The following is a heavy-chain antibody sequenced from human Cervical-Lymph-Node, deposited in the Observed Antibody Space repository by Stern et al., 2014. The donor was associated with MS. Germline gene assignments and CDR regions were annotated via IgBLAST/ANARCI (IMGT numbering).Heavy chain of an antibody. CDR2: IMPLFGTA. Sequence: QVQLVQSGAEVKRPEPSVKVSCKASGGSLSTLDISWVRQAPGQGLAWVGEIMPLFGTANYAQKFKGRLTITADESTSTVYMELSSLKSEDTAIYFCARHQAGIAANWGQGTLVTVTS. CDR1: GGSLSTLD. CDR3: ARHQAGIAAN. J-gene: IGHJ4*02. D-gene: IGHD6-13*01. V-gene: IGHV1-69*19.